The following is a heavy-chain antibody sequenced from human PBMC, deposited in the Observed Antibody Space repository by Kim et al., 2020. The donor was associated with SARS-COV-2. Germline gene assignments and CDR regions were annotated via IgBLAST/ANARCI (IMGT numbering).Heavy chain of an antibody. J-gene: IGHJ5*02. Sequence: GESLKISCKGSGYSFTSYWIGWVRQMPGKGLEWMGIIYPGDSDTRYSPSFQGQVTISADKSISTAYLQWSSLKASDTAMYYCARHPAYYGSGNNWFDPWGQGALVTVSS. D-gene: IGHD3-10*01. V-gene: IGHV5-51*01. CDR2: IYPGDSDT. CDR3: ARHPAYYGSGNNWFDP. CDR1: GYSFTSYW.